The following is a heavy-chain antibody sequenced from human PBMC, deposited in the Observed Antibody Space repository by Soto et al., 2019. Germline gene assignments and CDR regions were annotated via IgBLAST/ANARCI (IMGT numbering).Heavy chain of an antibody. V-gene: IGHV4-34*01. CDR1: GGSFSGYY. D-gene: IGHD5-12*01. CDR3: ARAQWLRRYYFDY. CDR2: INHSGST. Sequence: SETLSLTCAVYGGSFSGYYWSWIRQPPGKGLEWIGEINHSGSTNYNPSLKSRVTISVDTSKNQFSLKLSSVTAADTAVYYCARAQWLRRYYFDYWGQGTLVTVSS. J-gene: IGHJ4*02.